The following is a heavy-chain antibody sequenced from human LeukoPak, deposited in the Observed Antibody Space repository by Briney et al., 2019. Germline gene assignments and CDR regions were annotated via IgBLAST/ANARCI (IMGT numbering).Heavy chain of an antibody. Sequence: GGSLRLSCAASGFTFDDYAMHWVRQAPGKGLECVSLISGDGGSTYYADSVKGRFTISRDNSKNTVSLQMNSLRAEDTAVYYCANNFDYWGQGTLVTVSS. CDR1: GFTFDDYA. V-gene: IGHV3-43*02. J-gene: IGHJ4*02. CDR2: ISGDGGST. CDR3: ANNFDY.